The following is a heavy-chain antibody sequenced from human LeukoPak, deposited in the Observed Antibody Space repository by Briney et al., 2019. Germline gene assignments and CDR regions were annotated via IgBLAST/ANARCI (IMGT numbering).Heavy chain of an antibody. J-gene: IGHJ5*02. CDR3: ARDALYCSSTTCYLTWFDP. CDR2: INRNSGGT. CDR1: GYTFTGYS. V-gene: IGHV1-2*02. D-gene: IGHD2-2*01. Sequence: ASVKLSCKASGYTFTGYSMHWVRQAPGQGLEWMGWINRNSGGTNYAQTFKGRLTMTRDTSISTAYMEVSRLRSDDTAVYYCARDALYCSSTTCYLTWFDPWGQGTLVTVSA.